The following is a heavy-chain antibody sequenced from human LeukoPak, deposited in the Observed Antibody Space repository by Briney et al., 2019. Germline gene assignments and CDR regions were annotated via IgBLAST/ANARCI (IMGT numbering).Heavy chain of an antibody. CDR3: ARTVAVAGLSRFDY. J-gene: IGHJ4*02. Sequence: PSETLSLTCTVSGGSISSSYYWGWIRQPPGKGLEWIGSIYYSGSTYYNPSLKSRVTISVDTSKNQFSLKLSSVTAADTAVYYCARTVAVAGLSRFDYWGQGTLVTVSS. CDR1: GGSISSSYY. D-gene: IGHD6-19*01. V-gene: IGHV4-39*01. CDR2: IYYSGST.